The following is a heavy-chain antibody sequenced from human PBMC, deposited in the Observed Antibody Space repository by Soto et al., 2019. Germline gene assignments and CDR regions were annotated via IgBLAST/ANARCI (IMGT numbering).Heavy chain of an antibody. Sequence: PSETLSLTCAVYGGSFSGYYWSWIRQPPGKGLERIGYIYHSGSTYYNPSLKSRVTISVDTSKNQFSLKLSSVTAADTAVYYCARRLYYDSSGFEGGGMDVWGQGTTVTVSS. CDR2: IYHSGST. D-gene: IGHD3-22*01. CDR1: GGSFSGYY. V-gene: IGHV4-34*01. CDR3: ARRLYYDSSGFEGGGMDV. J-gene: IGHJ6*02.